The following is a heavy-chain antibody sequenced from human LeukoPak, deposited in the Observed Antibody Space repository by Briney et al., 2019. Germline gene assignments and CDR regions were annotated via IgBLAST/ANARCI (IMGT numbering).Heavy chain of an antibody. CDR2: IIPIFGTA. CDR3: ARDRVVVPAAMRAAYFDY. CDR1: GYTFTSYG. D-gene: IGHD2-2*01. J-gene: IGHJ4*02. V-gene: IGHV1-69*13. Sequence: SVKVSCKASGYTFTSYGISWVRQAPGQGLEWMGGIIPIFGTANYAQKFQGRVTITADESTSTAYMELSSLRSEDTAVYYCARDRVVVPAAMRAAYFDYWGQGTLVTVSS.